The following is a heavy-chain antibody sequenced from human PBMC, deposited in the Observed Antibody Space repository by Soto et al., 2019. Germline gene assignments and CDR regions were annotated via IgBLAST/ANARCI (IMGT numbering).Heavy chain of an antibody. V-gene: IGHV4-30-4*01. D-gene: IGHD1-1*01. CDR1: GGSISSGGTY. CDR2: ILHSGST. Sequence: QVQLQESGPRLVKPSQTLSLTCSVSGGSISSGGTYWAWIRQAPGKGLEWIGYILHSGSTYYNPSLARRLTISIDTSKNQFSLRLRSVTAADTAVDVCDRAPEDSENWNPYSFDYWGQGTLVTVSP. J-gene: IGHJ4*02. CDR3: DRAPEDSENWNPYSFDY.